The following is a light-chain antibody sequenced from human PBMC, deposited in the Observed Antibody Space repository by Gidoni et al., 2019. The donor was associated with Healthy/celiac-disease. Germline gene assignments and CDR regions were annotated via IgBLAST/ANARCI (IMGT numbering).Light chain of an antibody. CDR1: QDISNY. CDR2: DAS. Sequence: DIQMTQSPSSLSASVGERVTITYQASQDISNYLNWYQQKPGKAPKLLIYDASNLETGVPSRFSGSGSGTDFTFTISSLQPEDIATYYCQQYDNLPPLTFGGGTKVEIK. J-gene: IGKJ4*01. CDR3: QQYDNLPPLT. V-gene: IGKV1-33*01.